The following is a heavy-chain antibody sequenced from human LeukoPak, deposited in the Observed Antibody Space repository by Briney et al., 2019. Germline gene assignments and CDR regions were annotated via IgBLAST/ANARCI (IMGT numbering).Heavy chain of an antibody. CDR1: GGTFSSYA. D-gene: IGHD6-13*01. CDR3: ASYAAAGTSYFDY. V-gene: IGHV1-69*05. Sequence: SVKVSCKASGGTFSSYAISWVRQAPGQGLEWMGGIIPIFGTANYAQKFQGRVTITTDESTSTAYMELSSLRSEDTAVYYCASYAAAGTSYFDYWGQGTLVTVSS. J-gene: IGHJ4*02. CDR2: IIPIFGTA.